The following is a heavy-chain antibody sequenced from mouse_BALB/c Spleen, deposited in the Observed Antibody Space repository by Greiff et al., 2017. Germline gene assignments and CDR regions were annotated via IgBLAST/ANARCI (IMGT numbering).Heavy chain of an antibody. CDR1: GFTFSSYA. D-gene: IGHD2-4*01. V-gene: IGHV5-6-5*01. CDR3: ARDYRMITFAY. Sequence: EVQGVESGGGLVKPGGSLKLSCAASGFTFSSYAMSWVRQTPEKRLEWVASISSGGSTYYPDSVKGRFTISRDNARNILYLQMSSLRSEDTAMYYCARDYRMITFAYWGQGTLVTVSA. J-gene: IGHJ3*01. CDR2: ISSGGST.